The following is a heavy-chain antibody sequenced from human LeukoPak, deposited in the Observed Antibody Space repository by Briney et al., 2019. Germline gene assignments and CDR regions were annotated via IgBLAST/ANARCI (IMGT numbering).Heavy chain of an antibody. CDR2: INHSGST. D-gene: IGHD3-22*01. CDR3: AGVQDFDTSGYYLGY. J-gene: IGHJ4*02. CDR1: GGSFSDYY. Sequence: SETLSLTCAVYGGSFSDYYWSWIRQPPGKGLEWIGEINHSGSTNYNPSLKSRVTISVDTSKNQFSLRLSSVTAADTAVYYCAGVQDFDTSGYYLGYWGQGTLVTVSS. V-gene: IGHV4-34*01.